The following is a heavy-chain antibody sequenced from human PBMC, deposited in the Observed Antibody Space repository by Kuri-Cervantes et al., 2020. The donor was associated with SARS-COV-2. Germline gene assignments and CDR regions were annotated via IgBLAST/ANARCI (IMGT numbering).Heavy chain of an antibody. Sequence: GESLKISCAASGFTFSNYALHWVRQAPGKGLEWVAVISYDGTSEYYAESVKGRFTISRDNSKNTLYLQMNSLRAEDAAVYYCVRDGDHWNFDYWGQGTLVPCAS. CDR3: VRDGDHWNFDY. CDR1: GFTFSNYA. CDR2: ISYDGTSE. D-gene: IGHD1-1*01. V-gene: IGHV3-30-3*01. J-gene: IGHJ4*02.